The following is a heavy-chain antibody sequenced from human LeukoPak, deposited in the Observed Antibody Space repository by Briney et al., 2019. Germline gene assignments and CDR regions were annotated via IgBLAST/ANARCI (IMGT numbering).Heavy chain of an antibody. Sequence: ASVKVSCKASGYTFTSYYMHWVRQAPGQGLEWMGIINPSGGSTSYAQKFQGRVTMTRDTSTSTVYMELSSLRSEDTAVYYCAKRRGKAAAGNNWFDPWGQGTLVT. CDR1: GYTFTSYY. J-gene: IGHJ5*02. CDR2: INPSGGST. D-gene: IGHD6-13*01. V-gene: IGHV1-46*01. CDR3: AKRRGKAAAGNNWFDP.